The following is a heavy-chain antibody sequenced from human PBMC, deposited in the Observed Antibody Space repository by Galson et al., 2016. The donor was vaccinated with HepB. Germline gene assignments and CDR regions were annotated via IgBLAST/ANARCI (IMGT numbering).Heavy chain of an antibody. V-gene: IGHV3-9*01. CDR1: GFTFEDYA. CDR2: VIWNSGNT. J-gene: IGHJ4*02. Sequence: SLRLSCASSGFTFEDYAMYWVRQAPGKGLEWVSGVIWNSGNTGYADSVKGRFTISRDNAKNSLYLEMTSPRPEDTAFYYCVKGGRRTADAAGNLDFWGQGTLVTVSS. CDR3: VKGGRRTADAAGNLDF. D-gene: IGHD6-13*01.